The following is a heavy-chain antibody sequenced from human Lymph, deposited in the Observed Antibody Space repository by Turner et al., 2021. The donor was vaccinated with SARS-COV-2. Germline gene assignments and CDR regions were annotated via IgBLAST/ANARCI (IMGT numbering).Heavy chain of an antibody. Sequence: EVQLVESVGGLVKPGGSLRLSCAASGFTFSSYTMNWVRQAPGKGLEWVSSISSSSSYIYYADSVKGRFTISRDNAKNSLYLQMNSLRAEDTAVYYCARERYDSSGSESYYFDYWGQGTLVTVSS. J-gene: IGHJ4*02. CDR1: GFTFSSYT. CDR2: ISSSSSYI. CDR3: ARERYDSSGSESYYFDY. D-gene: IGHD3-22*01. V-gene: IGHV3-21*01.